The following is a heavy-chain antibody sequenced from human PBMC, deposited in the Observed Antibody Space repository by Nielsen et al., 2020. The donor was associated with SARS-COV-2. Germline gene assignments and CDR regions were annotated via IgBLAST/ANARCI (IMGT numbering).Heavy chain of an antibody. CDR3: ARGRRDGYSPDY. J-gene: IGHJ4*02. CDR2: IYSGGST. V-gene: IGHV3-53*01. Sequence: GESLKISCAASGFTVSSNYMSWVRQAPGKGLEWVSVIYSGGSTYYADSVKGRFTISRDNSKNTLYLQMNSLRAEDTAVYYCARGRRDGYSPDYWGQGTLVTVSS. D-gene: IGHD5-24*01. CDR1: GFTVSSNY.